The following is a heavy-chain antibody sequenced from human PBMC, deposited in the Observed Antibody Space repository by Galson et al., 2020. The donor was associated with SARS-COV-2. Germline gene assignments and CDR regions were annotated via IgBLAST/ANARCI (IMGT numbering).Heavy chain of an antibody. J-gene: IGHJ3*02. CDR1: GASINTPHYN. Sequence: SETLSLTCLVSGASINTPHYNWGWVRQPPGKALEWIGRIFYGGSTSTYYNPSLESRATISVDMSKNQFYLNLNSVSAADTGLYYCSRQDLNWGEAIDIWGQGTMVTVSS. V-gene: IGHV4-39*01. CDR3: SRQDLNWGEAIDI. CDR2: IFYGGSTST. D-gene: IGHD3-10*01.